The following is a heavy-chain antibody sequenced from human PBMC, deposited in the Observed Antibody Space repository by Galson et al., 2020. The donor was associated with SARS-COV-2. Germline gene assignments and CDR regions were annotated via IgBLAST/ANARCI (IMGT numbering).Heavy chain of an antibody. CDR1: GGSISSSSYY. Sequence: SETLSLTCTVSGGSISSSSYYWGWIRQPPGKGLEWIGSIYYSGSTYYNPSLKSRVTISVDTSKNQFSLKLSSVTAADTAVYYCARITRPRGAARRNYYYYGMDVWGQGTTVTVSS. V-gene: IGHV4-39*01. J-gene: IGHJ6*02. D-gene: IGHD6-6*01. CDR2: IYYSGST. CDR3: ARITRPRGAARRNYYYYGMDV.